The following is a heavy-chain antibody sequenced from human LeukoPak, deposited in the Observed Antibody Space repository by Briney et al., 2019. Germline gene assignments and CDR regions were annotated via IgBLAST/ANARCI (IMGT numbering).Heavy chain of an antibody. J-gene: IGHJ4*02. D-gene: IGHD6-6*01. Sequence: GGSLRLSCAASGLTFSSYGMHWVRQAPGKGLEWVAFISSDGSNKYYADSVKGRFTISRDNSKNTLYLQMNSLRAEDMAVYYCDPHDSSSHFWGQGTLVTVSS. CDR2: ISSDGSNK. CDR1: GLTFSSYG. V-gene: IGHV3-30*03. CDR3: DPHDSSSHF.